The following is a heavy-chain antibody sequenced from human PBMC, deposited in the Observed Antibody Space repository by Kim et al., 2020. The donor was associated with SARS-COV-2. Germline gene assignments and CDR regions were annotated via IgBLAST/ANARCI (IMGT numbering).Heavy chain of an antibody. CDR1: GGSISDYY. CDR2: IYDSGRT. J-gene: IGHJ6*01. D-gene: IGHD4-17*01. V-gene: IGHV4-59*01. CDR3: APAGHVYGDYPDF. Sequence: SETLSLTCTVSGGSISDYYWSWIRQPPGKGLEWLGYIYDSGRTNYNPSLQSRVTISLDTSKNQFSLKLTSVTAAEKALYYRAPAGHVYGDYPDFWGQGT.